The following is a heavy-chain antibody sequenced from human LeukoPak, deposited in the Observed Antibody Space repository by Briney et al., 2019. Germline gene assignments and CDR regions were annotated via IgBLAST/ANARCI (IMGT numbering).Heavy chain of an antibody. CDR3: ARDTYDILTGYYKWAFDI. CDR1: GFTFSSYT. Sequence: PGRSLRLSCAASGFTFSSYTMNWVRQAPGKGLEWVSSISSSSSYIYYADSVKGRFTISRDNAKNSLYLQMNSLRAEDTAVYYCARDTYDILTGYYKWAFDIWGQGTMVTISS. D-gene: IGHD3-9*01. CDR2: ISSSSSYI. V-gene: IGHV3-21*06. J-gene: IGHJ3*02.